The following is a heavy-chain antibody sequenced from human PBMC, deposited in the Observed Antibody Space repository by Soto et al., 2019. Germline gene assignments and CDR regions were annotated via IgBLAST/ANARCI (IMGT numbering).Heavy chain of an antibody. CDR3: ARARTYYYGSGSYLDY. CDR2: INPSGGST. Sequence: ASVKVSCKASGYTFTSYYMHWVRQAPGQGLEWMGIINPSGGSTSYAQKFQGRVTMTRDTSTSTVYMELSSLRSEDTAVYYCARARTYYYGSGSYLDYWGQGTLVTVSS. D-gene: IGHD3-10*01. J-gene: IGHJ4*02. CDR1: GYTFTSYY. V-gene: IGHV1-46*03.